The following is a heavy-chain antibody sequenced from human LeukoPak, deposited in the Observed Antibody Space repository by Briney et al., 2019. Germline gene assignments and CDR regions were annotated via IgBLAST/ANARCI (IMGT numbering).Heavy chain of an antibody. Sequence: ASVKVSCKASGYTFTSYDINWVRQATGQGLEWMGWMNPNSGNTGYAQKFQGRATMTRNTSISTAYMELSSLRSEDTAVYYCAREGSLDGYNYYYYYGMDVWGQGTTVTVSS. CDR1: GYTFTSYD. J-gene: IGHJ6*02. CDR3: AREGSLDGYNYYYYYGMDV. D-gene: IGHD5-24*01. V-gene: IGHV1-8*01. CDR2: MNPNSGNT.